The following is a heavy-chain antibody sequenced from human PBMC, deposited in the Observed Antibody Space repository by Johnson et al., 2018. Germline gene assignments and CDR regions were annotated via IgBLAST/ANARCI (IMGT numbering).Heavy chain of an antibody. CDR2: IWYDGSNK. V-gene: IGHV3-33*06. CDR3: AKEVGYYDSNV. Sequence: QVQLVQSGGGVVQPGRSLRLSCAASGFTFSSYGMHWVRQAPGKGLEWVAVIWYDGSNKYYADSVKGRFTISRDNSKNTLYLQMNSRRAEDTAVYYCAKEVGYYDSNVWGKGTTVTVSS. J-gene: IGHJ6*04. D-gene: IGHD3-22*01. CDR1: GFTFSSYG.